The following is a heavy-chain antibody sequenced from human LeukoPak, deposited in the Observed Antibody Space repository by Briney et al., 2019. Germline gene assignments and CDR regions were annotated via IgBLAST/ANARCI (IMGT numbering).Heavy chain of an antibody. D-gene: IGHD5-12*01. CDR2: INSDGSST. Sequence: GGSLRLSCAASGFTFSSYWMHWVRQAPGRGLVWVSRINSDGSSTSYADSVKGRLTISRDNAKNTLYLQMNSLRVEDTAVYYCARGDGYAQRDWGQGTLVTVPS. CDR1: GFTFSSYW. J-gene: IGHJ4*02. V-gene: IGHV3-74*01. CDR3: ARGDGYAQRD.